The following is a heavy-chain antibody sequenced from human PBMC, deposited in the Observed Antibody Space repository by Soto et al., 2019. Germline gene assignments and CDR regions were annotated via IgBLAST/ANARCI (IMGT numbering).Heavy chain of an antibody. CDR1: GGSISSSSYY. D-gene: IGHD2-2*02. J-gene: IGHJ5*02. Sequence: QLQLQESGPGLVKPSETLSLTCTVSGGSISSSSYYWGWIRQPPGKGLEWIGSIYYSGSTYYNPSLKSRVTISVDTSKNQFSLKLSSVTAADTAVYYCASSIVVVPAAIPVWDNWFDPWGQGTLVTVSS. CDR3: ASSIVVVPAAIPVWDNWFDP. CDR2: IYYSGST. V-gene: IGHV4-39*01.